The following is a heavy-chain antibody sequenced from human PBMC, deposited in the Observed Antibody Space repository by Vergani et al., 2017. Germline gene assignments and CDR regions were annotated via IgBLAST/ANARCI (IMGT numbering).Heavy chain of an antibody. CDR2: SRNKARSYTT. Sequence: EVQLVESGGGLVQPGGSLRLSCAASGFTLSDHVMDWVRQGPGKGLEWVGRSRNKARSYTTEYSASVKGRFTISIDDSRNSLSLQMNSLKTEDTAVYYGATLPLHTQQQLTSLGQGTLVTVSS. D-gene: IGHD6-13*01. CDR1: GFTLSDHV. J-gene: IGHJ5*02. V-gene: IGHV3-72*01. CDR3: ATLPLHTQQQLTS.